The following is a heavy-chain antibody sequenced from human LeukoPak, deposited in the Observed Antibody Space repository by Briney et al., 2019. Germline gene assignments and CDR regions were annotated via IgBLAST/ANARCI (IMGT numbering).Heavy chain of an antibody. CDR3: ARNWKGSRYSGYPNFDY. CDR2: MNPNSGNT. J-gene: IGHJ4*02. D-gene: IGHD5-12*01. CDR1: GYTFTSYD. V-gene: IGHV1-8*01. Sequence: ASVKVSCKASGYTFTSYDINWVRQATGQGLEWMGWMNPNSGNTGYAQKFQGRVTMTRNTSISTAYMELSSLRSEDTAVYYCARNWKGSRYSGYPNFDYWGQGTLVTVSS.